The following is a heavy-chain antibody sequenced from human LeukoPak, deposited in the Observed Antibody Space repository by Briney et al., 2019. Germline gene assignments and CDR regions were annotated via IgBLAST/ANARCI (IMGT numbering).Heavy chain of an antibody. Sequence: GRSLRLSCAASGFTFEDYAMLWVRQAPGKGLECVSGISWNSGSIGYADSVKGRFSISRDNAKSSLYLQMNSLRAEDTALYNCAKSIEAAAPNWFDPWGQGTLVTVSS. D-gene: IGHD6-13*01. V-gene: IGHV3-9*01. CDR1: GFTFEDYA. CDR3: AKSIEAAAPNWFDP. J-gene: IGHJ5*02. CDR2: ISWNSGSI.